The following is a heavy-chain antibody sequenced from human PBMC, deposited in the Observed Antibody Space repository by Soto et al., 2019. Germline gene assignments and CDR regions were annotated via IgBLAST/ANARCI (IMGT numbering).Heavy chain of an antibody. CDR1: GGSISSYY. D-gene: IGHD3-22*01. CDR2: IFYSGNT. CDR3: AGSGYYHNSGMDV. V-gene: IGHV4-59*12. J-gene: IGHJ6*02. Sequence: SETLSLTCTVSGGSISSYYWSWIRQPPGKGLEWIGYIFYSGNTNYNPSLKSRVTISVDTSKNQFSLNLNSVTAADTAVYYCAGSGYYHNSGMDVWGQGTTVTVSS.